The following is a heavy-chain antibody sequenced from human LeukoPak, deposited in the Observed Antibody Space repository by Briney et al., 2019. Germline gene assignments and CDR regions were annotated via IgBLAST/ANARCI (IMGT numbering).Heavy chain of an antibody. CDR2: ISYDGSNK. V-gene: IGHV3-30-3*01. Sequence: GGSLRLSCAASGFTFSSYAMHWVRQAPGKGLEWVAVISYDGSNKYYADSVKGRFTISRDNSKNTLYLQMNSLRAEDTAVYYCARSIDVTYYYYGMDGWGQGTTVTVSS. CDR1: GFTFSSYA. J-gene: IGHJ6*02. D-gene: IGHD2/OR15-2a*01. CDR3: ARSIDVTYYYYGMDG.